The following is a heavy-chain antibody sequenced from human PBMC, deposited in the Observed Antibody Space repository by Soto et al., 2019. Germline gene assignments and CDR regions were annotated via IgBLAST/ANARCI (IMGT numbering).Heavy chain of an antibody. D-gene: IGHD5-12*01. CDR1: GYTFTSYA. CDR2: INAGNGNT. J-gene: IGHJ4*02. V-gene: IGHV1-3*01. Sequence: QVQLVQSGAEVKKPGASVKVSCKASGYTFTSYAMHWVRQAPGQRLGWMGWINAGNGNTKYSQKFQGRVTITRDTSASTAYMELSSLRSEDTAVYYCARDGEYSGYDSYYFDYWGQGSLVTVSS. CDR3: ARDGEYSGYDSYYFDY.